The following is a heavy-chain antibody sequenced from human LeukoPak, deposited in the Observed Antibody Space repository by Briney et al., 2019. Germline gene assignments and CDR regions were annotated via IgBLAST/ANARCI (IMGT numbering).Heavy chain of an antibody. V-gene: IGHV4-34*01. CDR1: GVSINDYY. J-gene: IGHJ1*01. CDR2: VSHTEGT. Sequence: SETLSLTCGVFGVSINDYYWSWIRQSPGKGLEWIGEVSHTEGTRYNPSLESRVTMSVGTSEDQLSLKLIFVTAADTAVYYCARIRCGHSGSVCYNHWGLGTLVTVSS. CDR3: ARIRCGHSGSVCYNH. D-gene: IGHD3-9*01.